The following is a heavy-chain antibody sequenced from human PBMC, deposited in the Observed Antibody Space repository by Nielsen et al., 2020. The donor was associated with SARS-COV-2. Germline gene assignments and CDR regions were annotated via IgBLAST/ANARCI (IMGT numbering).Heavy chain of an antibody. J-gene: IGHJ6*02. V-gene: IGHV4-39*07. CDR1: GGSISSSSYY. CDR3: ARGRVGYYGSGSYYKAPNYYYGMDV. Sequence: SETLSLTCTVSGGSISSSSYYWGWIRQPPGRGLEWIGSIYYSGSTYYNPSLKSRVTISVDTSKNQFSLKLSSVTAADTAVYYCARGRVGYYGSGSYYKAPNYYYGMDVWGQGTTVTVSS. CDR2: IYYSGST. D-gene: IGHD3-10*01.